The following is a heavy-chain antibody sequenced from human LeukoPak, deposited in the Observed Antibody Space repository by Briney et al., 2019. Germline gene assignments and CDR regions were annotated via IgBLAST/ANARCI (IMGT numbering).Heavy chain of an antibody. CDR3: ASNNGGDY. V-gene: IGHV3-30*01. CDR2: ISYDGSNK. J-gene: IGHJ4*02. CDR1: GFTFSSYA. Sequence: GGSLRLSCAASGFTFSSYAMHWVRQAPGKGLEWVAVISYDGSNKYNADSVKGRFTISRDNSKNTLYLQMNSLRAEDTAVYYCASNNGGDYWGQGTLVTVSS. D-gene: IGHD1/OR15-1a*01.